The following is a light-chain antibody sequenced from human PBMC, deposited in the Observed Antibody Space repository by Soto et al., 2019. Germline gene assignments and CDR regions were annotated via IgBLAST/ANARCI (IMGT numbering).Light chain of an antibody. CDR1: QSISSY. V-gene: IGKV1-39*01. J-gene: IGKJ1*01. CDR2: AAS. Sequence: DIQMTQSPSSLSASLLDRVTITCRASQSISSYLNWYQQKPGKAPKLLIYAASSLQSGVPSRFSGSGSGTDFTLTISSLQPDDFATYSCQQYDSYSWTFGQGTKVDIK. CDR3: QQYDSYSWT.